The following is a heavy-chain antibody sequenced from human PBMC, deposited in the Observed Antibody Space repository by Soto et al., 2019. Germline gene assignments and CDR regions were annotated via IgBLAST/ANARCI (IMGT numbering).Heavy chain of an antibody. J-gene: IGHJ4*02. CDR3: ARILRYDSKPFDY. V-gene: IGHV3-11*06. Sequence: GSLRLSCAASGFTFSDYYMSWIRQAPGKGLEWVSYISSSSSYTNYADSVKGRFTISRDNAKNSLYLQMNSLRAEDTAVYYCARILRYDSKPFDYWGQGTLVTVSS. D-gene: IGHD3-22*01. CDR2: ISSSSSYT. CDR1: GFTFSDYY.